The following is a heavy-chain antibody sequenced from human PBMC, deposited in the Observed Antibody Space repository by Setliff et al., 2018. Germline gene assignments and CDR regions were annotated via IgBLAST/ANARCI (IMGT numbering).Heavy chain of an antibody. V-gene: IGHV4-59*01. J-gene: IGHJ4*02. CDR2: VYYSGTT. CDR1: GGSISTYY. D-gene: IGHD3-22*01. CDR3: ARDSALHSYHYDSSGYLDY. Sequence: SETLSLTCTVSGGSISTYYWSWIRQTPVKGLEWIGYVYYSGTTNYNPLFKSRVTISVDRPKDQFSLKLSSVTAADTGVYYCARDSALHSYHYDSSGYLDYWGQGALVTVSS.